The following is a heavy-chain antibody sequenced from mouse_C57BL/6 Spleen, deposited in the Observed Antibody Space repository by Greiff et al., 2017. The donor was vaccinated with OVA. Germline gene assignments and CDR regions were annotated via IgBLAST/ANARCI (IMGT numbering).Heavy chain of an antibody. V-gene: IGHV1-82*01. J-gene: IGHJ4*01. D-gene: IGHD2-12*01. Sequence: VKLMESGPELVKPGASVKISCKASGYAFSSSWMNWVKQRPGKGLEWIGRIYPGDGDTNYNGKFKGKATLTADKSSSTAYMQLSSLTSEDSAVYFCASLRREAMDYWGQGTSVTVSS. CDR3: ASLRREAMDY. CDR2: IYPGDGDT. CDR1: GYAFSSSW.